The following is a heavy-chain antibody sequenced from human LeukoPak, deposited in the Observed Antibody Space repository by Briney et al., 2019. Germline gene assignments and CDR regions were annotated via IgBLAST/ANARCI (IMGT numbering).Heavy chain of an antibody. CDR1: GGSISTNTYY. CDR2: IHHRGTT. CDR3: ARVTYNGYQHFDY. D-gene: IGHD3-10*01. V-gene: IGHV4-39*07. Sequence: SETLSLTCIVSGGSISTNTYYWGWIRLPPGKGLEWIGGIHHRGTTYYNPSLRSRVTISVDTSKNQFSLRLTSVTAADTAVYYCARVTYNGYQHFDYWGQENLVTVS. J-gene: IGHJ4*02.